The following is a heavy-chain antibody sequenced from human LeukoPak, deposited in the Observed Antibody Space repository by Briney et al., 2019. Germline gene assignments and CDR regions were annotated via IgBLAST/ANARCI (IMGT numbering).Heavy chain of an antibody. Sequence: PGGSLRLSCAASGFTFSSYAMSWVRQAPGKGLEWVSAISGSGGSTYYADSVKGRFTISRDNSKNTLYLQMNSLRAEDTAVYYCARDRFGYDSSGWPARLDYWGQGTLVTVSS. CDR2: ISGSGGST. D-gene: IGHD3-22*01. V-gene: IGHV3-23*01. CDR3: ARDRFGYDSSGWPARLDY. J-gene: IGHJ4*02. CDR1: GFTFSSYA.